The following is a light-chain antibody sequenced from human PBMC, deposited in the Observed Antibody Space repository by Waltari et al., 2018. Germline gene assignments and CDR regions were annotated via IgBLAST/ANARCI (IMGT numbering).Light chain of an antibody. Sequence: EIVLTQSPGTLSLSPGERVTLSCRASQSVSNSDLAWYQQKPGQAPRLLIYGASSRASGIPDRFSGSGSETDFTLTISRLEPEDFAVYYCQHYGSSPLFTFGPGTTVDIK. CDR3: QHYGSSPLFT. CDR2: GAS. V-gene: IGKV3-20*01. CDR1: QSVSNSD. J-gene: IGKJ3*01.